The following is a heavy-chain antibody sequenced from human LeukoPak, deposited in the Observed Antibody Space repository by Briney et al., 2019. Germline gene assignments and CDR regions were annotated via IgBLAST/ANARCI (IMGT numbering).Heavy chain of an antibody. CDR3: VRDRYYGSGNYYAVLDY. CDR1: GFTFSSYA. CDR2: IGNSGRTV. J-gene: IGHJ4*02. Sequence: GGSLRLSCAASGFTFSSYAITWVRQAPGKGLEWIAYIGNSGRTVYYADSVGGRFTISRDNTKNSLFLQMNNARPEDTAMYFCVRDRYYGSGNYYAVLDYWGQGTLVTVSP. V-gene: IGHV3-48*03. D-gene: IGHD3-10*01.